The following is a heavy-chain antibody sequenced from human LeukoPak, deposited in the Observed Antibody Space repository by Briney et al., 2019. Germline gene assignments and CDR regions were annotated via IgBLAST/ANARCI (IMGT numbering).Heavy chain of an antibody. J-gene: IGHJ4*02. CDR1: GGSISSYY. CDR2: IYSSGST. V-gene: IGHV4-59*01. D-gene: IGHD2-21*02. CDR3: ARFAYCGGHCWYYFDY. Sequence: SETLSLTCTVSGGSISSYYWSWLRQPPGKGLEWLGYIYSSGSTNYNPSLKSRITISVDTSKNQFSLKLSSVTAADTAVYYCARFAYCGGHCWYYFDYWGQGSLVTVSS.